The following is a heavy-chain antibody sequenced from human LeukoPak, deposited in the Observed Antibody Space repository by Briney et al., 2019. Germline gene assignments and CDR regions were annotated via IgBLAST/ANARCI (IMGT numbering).Heavy chain of an antibody. CDR2: ITGVSSLI. CDR3: ARAAVTTLDNWFDP. CDR1: GFTFSDHG. J-gene: IGHJ5*02. Sequence: GGSLRLSCAASGFTFSDHGMQWVRQAPGKGLEWVSYITGVSSLIHYAESVKGRFTISRDNAKNSLYLQMNSLRDEDTAVYYCARAAVTTLDNWFDPWGQGTLVTVSS. D-gene: IGHD4-17*01. V-gene: IGHV3-48*02.